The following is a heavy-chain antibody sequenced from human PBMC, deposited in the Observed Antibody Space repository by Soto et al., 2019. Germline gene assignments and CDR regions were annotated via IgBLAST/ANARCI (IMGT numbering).Heavy chain of an antibody. J-gene: IGHJ4*02. CDR2: IKSDGSST. CDR1: GFTFSSYW. CDR3: YFLGYCSSTSCYGPSDY. Sequence: EVQLVESGGGLVQPGGSLRLSCAACGFTFSSYWMHWVRQAPGKGLVWVSRIKSDGSSTSYADSVKGRFTISRDNAKNTLYLQMNSLRAEDTAVYYCYFLGYCSSTSCYGPSDYWGQGTLVTVSS. D-gene: IGHD2-2*01. V-gene: IGHV3-74*01.